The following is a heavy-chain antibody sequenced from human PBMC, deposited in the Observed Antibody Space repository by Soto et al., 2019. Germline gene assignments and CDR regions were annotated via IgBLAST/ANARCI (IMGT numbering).Heavy chain of an antibody. CDR1: GFTFSSYA. CDR3: ARNPIDYITMIVDGIDY. J-gene: IGHJ4*02. Sequence: QVQLVESGGGVVQPGRSLRLSCAASGFTFSSYAMHWVRQAPGKGLEWVAVISYDGSNKYYADSVKGRFTISRDNYKNTLYLQMNSLRAEDTAVYYCARNPIDYITMIVDGIDYWGQGTLVTVSS. CDR2: ISYDGSNK. D-gene: IGHD3-22*01. V-gene: IGHV3-30-3*01.